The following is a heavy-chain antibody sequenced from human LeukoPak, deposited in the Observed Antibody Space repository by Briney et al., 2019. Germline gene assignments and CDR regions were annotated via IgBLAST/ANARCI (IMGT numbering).Heavy chain of an antibody. J-gene: IGHJ4*02. CDR3: ARINSVNYYFDY. CDR2: IKLDGSET. Sequence: GGAPRPPRATPWFPLCRYWMTLGRQSPGEGVEWGANIKLDGSETYYVDSVKGRFTIYRDNAKNSLYLQMNSLRAEDTAVYYCARINSVNYYFDYWGQGTLVTVSS. V-gene: IGHV3-7*02. D-gene: IGHD5/OR15-5a*01. CDR1: FPLCRYW.